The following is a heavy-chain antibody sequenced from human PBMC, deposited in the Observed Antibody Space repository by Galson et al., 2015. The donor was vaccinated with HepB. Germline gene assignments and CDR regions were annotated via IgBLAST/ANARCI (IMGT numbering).Heavy chain of an antibody. CDR3: ARDFRWASDL. CDR1: GFTFNTSI. J-gene: IGHJ2*01. D-gene: IGHD4-23*01. Sequence: SLRLSCAASGFTFNTSIMHWYRQPPGQGLEWVAYMSSRSIYYADSVRGRFTISRDTDKNSLLLQMDSLSDEDTALYYCARDFRWASDLWGRGTLVIVS. V-gene: IGHV3-48*02. CDR2: MSSRSI.